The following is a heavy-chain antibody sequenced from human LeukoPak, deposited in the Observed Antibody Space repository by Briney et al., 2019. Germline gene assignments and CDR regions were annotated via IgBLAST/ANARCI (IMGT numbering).Heavy chain of an antibody. CDR3: ARDRRYCGGGSCYFDYFFDY. D-gene: IGHD2-15*01. Sequence: GGSLRLSCVASGFTSNSYAVHWVRQAPATGQEWVAVISYDGSINFYAASVKGRFTISRDNSKNTLYLQMNSLRAEDTALYFCARDRRYCGGGSCYFDYFFDYWGQGTLVTVSS. J-gene: IGHJ4*02. V-gene: IGHV3-30-3*01. CDR2: ISYDGSIN. CDR1: GFTSNSYA.